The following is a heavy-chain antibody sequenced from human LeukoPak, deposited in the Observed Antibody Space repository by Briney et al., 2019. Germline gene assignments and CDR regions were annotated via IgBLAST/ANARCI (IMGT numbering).Heavy chain of an antibody. CDR3: ARGIEAGVDY. V-gene: IGHV1-8*02. Sequence: ASVKVSCKTSGYTFPNYDINWVRQATGQGIEWLGWMSPGSGYTGYAQKFQGRVTMTRDISITTAYVELSSLRSEDTAVYYCARGIEAGVDYWGQGTLVTVPS. CDR2: MSPGSGYT. J-gene: IGHJ4*02. D-gene: IGHD6-25*01. CDR1: GYTFPNYD.